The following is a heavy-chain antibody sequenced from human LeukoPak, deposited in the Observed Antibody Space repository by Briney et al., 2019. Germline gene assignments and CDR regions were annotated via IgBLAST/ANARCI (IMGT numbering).Heavy chain of an antibody. Sequence: SETLSLTCTVSGGSISSGGYYWSWIRQHPGKGLEWIGYIYYSGSTYYNPSLKSRVTISVDTSKNQFSLKLSSVTAADTAVYYCAREEAYYDILAAYGMDVWGQGTTVTVSS. CDR3: AREEAYYDILAAYGMDV. J-gene: IGHJ6*02. CDR2: IYYSGST. D-gene: IGHD3-9*01. CDR1: GGSISSGGYY. V-gene: IGHV4-31*03.